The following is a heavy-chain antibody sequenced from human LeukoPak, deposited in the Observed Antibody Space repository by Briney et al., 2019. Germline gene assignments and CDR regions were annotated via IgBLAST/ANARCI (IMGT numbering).Heavy chain of an antibody. Sequence: PSETLSPTCTVSGGSISSYYWSWIRQPPGKGLEWIAYIFYSGSTNYNPSLKSRVTISVDTSKNQFSLKLSSVTAADTAVYYCARGGSSGYDPFDYWGQGTLVTVSS. CDR1: GGSISSYY. CDR3: ARGGSSGYDPFDY. D-gene: IGHD5-12*01. V-gene: IGHV4-59*01. CDR2: IFYSGST. J-gene: IGHJ4*02.